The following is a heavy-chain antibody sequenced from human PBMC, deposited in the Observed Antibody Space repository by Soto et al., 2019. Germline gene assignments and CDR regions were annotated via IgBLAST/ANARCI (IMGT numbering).Heavy chain of an antibody. D-gene: IGHD3-9*01. Sequence: SETLSLTCTVSGGSISSYYWSWIRQPPGKGLEWIGYIYYSGSTNYNPSLKSRVTISVDTSKNQFSLKLSSVTAADTAVYYCARGVLRYFDWHGRNYYGMDVWGQGTTVTVSS. J-gene: IGHJ6*02. CDR3: ARGVLRYFDWHGRNYYGMDV. CDR2: IYYSGST. V-gene: IGHV4-59*01. CDR1: GGSISSYY.